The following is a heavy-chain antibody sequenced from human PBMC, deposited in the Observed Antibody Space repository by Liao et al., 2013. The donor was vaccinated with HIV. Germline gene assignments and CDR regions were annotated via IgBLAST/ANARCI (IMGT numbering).Heavy chain of an antibody. CDR2: IYASGST. CDR3: ARDRKGGAAAGSYWYFDL. J-gene: IGHJ2*01. D-gene: IGHD6-13*01. Sequence: QVQLQESGPGLVKPSETLSLTCTVSAGSISSYYWSWIRQPAGKGLEWIGRIYASGSTNYNPYLRSRLTMSVDTSKNQFSLKVRSVTAADTAVYYCARDRKGGAAAGSYWYFDLWGRGTLVTVSS. V-gene: IGHV4-4*07. CDR1: AGSISSYY.